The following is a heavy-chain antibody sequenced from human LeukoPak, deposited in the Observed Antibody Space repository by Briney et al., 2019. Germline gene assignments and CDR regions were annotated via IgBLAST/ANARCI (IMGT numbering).Heavy chain of an antibody. J-gene: IGHJ3*02. D-gene: IGHD3-22*01. V-gene: IGHV1-2*02. Sequence: ASVKVSCKASGYTFTGYYMHWVRQAPGQGLEWMGWINPNSGGTNYAQKFQGRVTMTRDTSISTAYMELSRLRSDDTAVYYCARDTGYYDDAFDIWGQGTVVTVSS. CDR2: INPNSGGT. CDR3: ARDTGYYDDAFDI. CDR1: GYTFTGYY.